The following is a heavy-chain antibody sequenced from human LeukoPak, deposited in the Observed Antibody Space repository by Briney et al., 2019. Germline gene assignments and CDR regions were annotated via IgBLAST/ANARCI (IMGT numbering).Heavy chain of an antibody. CDR2: INPNSGGT. CDR3: ARDRYYYDSSSYYSAFET. Sequence: GASVKVSCKASGFTFTGYYMHWVRQAPGQGLEWMGWINPNSGGTNYAQKFQGRVTMTRDTSVSTAYMDLSRLRSDDTAVYYCARDRYYYDSSSYYSAFETWGQGTMVTVSS. J-gene: IGHJ3*02. V-gene: IGHV1-2*02. CDR1: GFTFTGYY. D-gene: IGHD3-22*01.